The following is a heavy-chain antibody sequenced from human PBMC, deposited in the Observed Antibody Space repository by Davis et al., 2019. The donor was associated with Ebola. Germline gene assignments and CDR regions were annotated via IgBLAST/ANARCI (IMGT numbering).Heavy chain of an antibody. D-gene: IGHD3-3*01. Sequence: GESLKISCAASGFTFSNYWMHWVRQAPGKGLEWVANIKQDGSEKYYVDSVKGRFTISRDNAKNSLYLQMNSLRAEDTALYYCVKQGSGYYLDCWGQGTLVIVSS. CDR2: IKQDGSEK. V-gene: IGHV3-7*03. J-gene: IGHJ4*02. CDR3: VKQGSGYYLDC. CDR1: GFTFSNYW.